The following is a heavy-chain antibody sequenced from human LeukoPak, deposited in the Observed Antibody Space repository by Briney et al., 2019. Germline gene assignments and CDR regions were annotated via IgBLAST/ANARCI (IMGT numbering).Heavy chain of an antibody. D-gene: IGHD6-19*01. Sequence: SETLSLTCAVYGGSFSGYYWSWIRQPPGKGLEWIGEINHSGSTNYNPSLKGRVTISVDTSKNQFSLKLSSVTAADTAVYYCARQISSGWYTFDYWGQGTLVTVSS. CDR1: GGSFSGYY. J-gene: IGHJ4*02. V-gene: IGHV4-34*01. CDR3: ARQISSGWYTFDY. CDR2: INHSGST.